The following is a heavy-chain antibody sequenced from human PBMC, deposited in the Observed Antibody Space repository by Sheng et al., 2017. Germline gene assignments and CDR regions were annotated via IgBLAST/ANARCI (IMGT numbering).Heavy chain of an antibody. J-gene: IGHJ4*02. Sequence: EVKLAESGGGLVEPGGSVRLTCAASGFMFSTYTMNWVRQAPGKGLEWVASIRTTTRKIYYADSVNGRFTISRDDAKSSLFLQMSSLRVEDTALYYCVRDGGYSSGWNDHWGQGTLVT. CDR2: IRTTTRKI. D-gene: IGHD6-19*01. V-gene: IGHV3-21*02. CDR3: VRDGGYSSGWNDH. CDR1: GFMFSTYT.